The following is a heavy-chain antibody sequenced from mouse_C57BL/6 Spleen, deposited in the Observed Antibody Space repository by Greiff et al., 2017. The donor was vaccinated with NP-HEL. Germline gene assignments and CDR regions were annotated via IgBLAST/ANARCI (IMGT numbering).Heavy chain of an antibody. D-gene: IGHD2-3*01. CDR1: GYSFTGYY. CDR3: ARSYDGYLDY. J-gene: IGHJ2*01. CDR2: INPSTGGT. Sequence: EVQLQQSGPELVKPGASVKISCKASGYSFTGYYMNWVKQSPEKSLEWIGEINPSTGGTTYNQKFKAKATLTVDKSSSTAYMQLKSLTSEDSAVYYCARSYDGYLDYWGQGTTLTVSS. V-gene: IGHV1-42*01.